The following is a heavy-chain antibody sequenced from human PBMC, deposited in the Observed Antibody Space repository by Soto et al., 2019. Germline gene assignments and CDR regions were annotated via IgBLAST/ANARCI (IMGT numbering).Heavy chain of an antibody. CDR1: GASTGSGGYY. D-gene: IGHD4-17*01. CDR2: IYYTGST. CDR3: ARADYGDRGLAFDS. J-gene: IGHJ4*02. Sequence: QVQLQESGPGLVKTSQTLSLTCTVSGASTGSGGYYWSWIRQHPGKGLEWIGYIYYTGSTFYSPPLKSRASISVDTSKNQFSLTLDSVTAADTAVYYCARADYGDRGLAFDSWGQGTLVTVSS. V-gene: IGHV4-31*03.